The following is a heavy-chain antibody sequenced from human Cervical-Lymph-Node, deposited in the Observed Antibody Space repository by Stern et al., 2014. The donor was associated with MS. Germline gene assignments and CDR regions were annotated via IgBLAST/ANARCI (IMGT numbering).Heavy chain of an antibody. Sequence: EVQLVQSGAEVRKPGESLRISCEVSGYRFTNNWIGWVRQVPGKGLEWMGIIYPGDSETSYSPSFQGQVTILVDKSNSITYLQWSSLKASDTAIYYCARRGHGYMGIDYWGQGTLVTVSS. CDR1: GYRFTNNW. CDR3: ARRGHGYMGIDY. V-gene: IGHV5-51*03. D-gene: IGHD1-1*01. CDR2: IYPGDSET. J-gene: IGHJ4*02.